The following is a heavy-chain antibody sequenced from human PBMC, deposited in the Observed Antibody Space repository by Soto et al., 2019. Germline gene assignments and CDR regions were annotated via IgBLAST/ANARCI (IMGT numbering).Heavy chain of an antibody. J-gene: IGHJ6*02. CDR2: MNPNSGNT. Sequence: GASVKVSCKASGYTFTSYDINWVRQATGQGPEWMGWMNPNSGNTGYAQKFQGRVTMTRNTSISTAYMELSSLRSEDTAVYYCARGEMWVRSQRTHYYYYYGMDVWGQGTTVTVSS. CDR1: GYTFTSYD. D-gene: IGHD1-26*01. V-gene: IGHV1-8*01. CDR3: ARGEMWVRSQRTHYYYYYGMDV.